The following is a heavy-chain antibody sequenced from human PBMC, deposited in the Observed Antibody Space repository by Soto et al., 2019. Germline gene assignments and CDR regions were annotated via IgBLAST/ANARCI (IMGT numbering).Heavy chain of an antibody. V-gene: IGHV3-33*01. J-gene: IGHJ1*01. CDR3: ARDYFARDPGAPRGSEYFQH. CDR1: GFTFSSYG. D-gene: IGHD3-9*01. CDR2: IWYDGSNK. Sequence: PGGSLRLSCAASGFTFSSYGMHWVRQAPDKGLEWVAVIWYDGSNKYYADSVKGRFTISRDNSKNTLYLQMNSLRAEDTAVYYCARDYFARDPGAPRGSEYFQHWGQGTLVTSPQ.